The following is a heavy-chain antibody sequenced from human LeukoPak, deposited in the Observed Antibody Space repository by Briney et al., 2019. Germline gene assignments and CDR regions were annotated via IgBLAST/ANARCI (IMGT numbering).Heavy chain of an antibody. J-gene: IGHJ4*02. D-gene: IGHD3-10*01. CDR2: ISYDGSNK. V-gene: IGHV3-30*04. Sequence: GRSLRLSCAASGFTFSSYAVHWVRQAPGKGLEWVAVISYDGSNKYYADSVKGRFTISRDNSKNTLYLQMSSLRAEDTAVYYCARDRMVREVMVGYYFDYWGQGTLVTVSS. CDR3: ARDRMVREVMVGYYFDY. CDR1: GFTFSSYA.